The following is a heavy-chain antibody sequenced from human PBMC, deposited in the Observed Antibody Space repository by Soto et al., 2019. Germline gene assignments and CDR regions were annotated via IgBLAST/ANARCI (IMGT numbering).Heavy chain of an antibody. CDR1: GFTFSNYA. CDR2: ISASGGSA. J-gene: IGHJ4*02. D-gene: IGHD1-26*01. CDR3: AKDRSSGSFCDY. V-gene: IGHV3-23*01. Sequence: GGSLRLSCAASGFTFSNYAMGWVRQAPGKGLEWVSTISASGGSAYFADSAKGRFTISRDNSTNTLYLQMNSLRAEDTAIYYCAKDRSSGSFCDYWGQGTLVTVSS.